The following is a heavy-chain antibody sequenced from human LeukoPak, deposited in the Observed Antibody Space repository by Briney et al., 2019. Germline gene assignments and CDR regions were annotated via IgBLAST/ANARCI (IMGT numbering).Heavy chain of an antibody. CDR2: FSGSGGST. J-gene: IGHJ4*02. Sequence: GGSLRLSCAASGFTFSYYAMSWVRQAPGKGLEWVSAFSGSGGSTYYADSVKGRFTISRDNSKNTLYLQVNSLRAEDTAVYYCAKDRVLSSHYYFDYWGQGTLVTVSS. CDR3: AKDRVLSSHYYFDY. CDR1: GFTFSYYA. D-gene: IGHD3-10*01. V-gene: IGHV3-23*01.